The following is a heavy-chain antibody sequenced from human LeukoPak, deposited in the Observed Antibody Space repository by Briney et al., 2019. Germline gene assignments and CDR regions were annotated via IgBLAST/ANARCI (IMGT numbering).Heavy chain of an antibody. D-gene: IGHD1-26*01. V-gene: IGHV1-69*05. CDR1: GGTFSSYA. CDR3: ARDRLSGSYGAFDI. CDR2: IIPIFGTA. Sequence: SVKVSCKPSGGTFSSYAISWVRQAPGQGLEWMGGIIPIFGTANYAQKFQGRVTITTDESTSTAYMELSSLRSEDTAVYYCARDRLSGSYGAFDIWGQGTMVTVSS. J-gene: IGHJ3*02.